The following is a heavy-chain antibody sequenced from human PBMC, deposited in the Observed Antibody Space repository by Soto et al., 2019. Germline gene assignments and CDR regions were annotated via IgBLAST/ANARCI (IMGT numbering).Heavy chain of an antibody. D-gene: IGHD3-22*01. J-gene: IGHJ4*02. CDR2: IYYSGST. CDR3: ARHFYYDSSGYLSGNFDY. V-gene: IGHV4-30-4*01. Sequence: SETLSLTCTVSGGSISSGDYYWSWIRQPPGKGLEWIGYIYYSGSTYYNPSLKSRVTISVDTSKNQFSLKLSSVTAADTAVYYCARHFYYDSSGYLSGNFDYWGQGTLVT. CDR1: GGSISSGDYY.